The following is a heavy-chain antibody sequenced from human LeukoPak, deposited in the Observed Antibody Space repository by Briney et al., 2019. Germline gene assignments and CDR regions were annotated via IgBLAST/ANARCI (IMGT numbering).Heavy chain of an antibody. D-gene: IGHD5-12*01. CDR2: ISAYNGNT. CDR1: GYTFTSYG. V-gene: IGHV1-18*01. Sequence: ASVKVSCKASGYTFTSYGISWVRQAPGQGLEWMGWISAYNGNTNYAQKFQGRVTITRNTSISTAYMELSSLRSEDTAVYYCARGGPYSGYNYWGQGTLVTVSS. CDR3: ARGGPYSGYNY. J-gene: IGHJ4*02.